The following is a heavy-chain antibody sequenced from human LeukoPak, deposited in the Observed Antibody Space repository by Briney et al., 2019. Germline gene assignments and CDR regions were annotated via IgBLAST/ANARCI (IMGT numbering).Heavy chain of an antibody. Sequence: GESLKISCKGSGYSFTSYWIGWVRQMPGKGLEWMGIIYPGDSDIRYSPSFQGQVTISADKSMSTAYLQWRSLKASDTAMYYCGRGARAAFDIWGQGTMVTVSS. V-gene: IGHV5-51*01. J-gene: IGHJ3*02. CDR3: GRGARAAFDI. D-gene: IGHD1-26*01. CDR2: IYPGDSDI. CDR1: GYSFTSYW.